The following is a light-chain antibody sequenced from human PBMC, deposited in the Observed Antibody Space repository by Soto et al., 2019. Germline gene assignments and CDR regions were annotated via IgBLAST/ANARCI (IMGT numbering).Light chain of an antibody. Sequence: QSVLTQPPSVSGAPGQRVTISCTGSSSNIGAGYDVHWYQQLPGTAPKLLIYGNINRPSGVPDRFSGSKYGTSASLAITGLQAEDEGDYYCQSYDSSLSGVVFGGGTKLTVL. CDR2: GNI. CDR3: QSYDSSLSGVV. V-gene: IGLV1-40*01. CDR1: SSNIGAGYD. J-gene: IGLJ2*01.